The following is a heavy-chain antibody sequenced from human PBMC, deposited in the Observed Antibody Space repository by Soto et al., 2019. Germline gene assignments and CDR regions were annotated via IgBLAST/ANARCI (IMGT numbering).Heavy chain of an antibody. J-gene: IGHJ6*02. V-gene: IGHV5-51*01. CDR3: ARRGQTTDYYYYGMDV. CDR2: IYPGDSDT. Sequence: PGESLKISCKGSGFSLTNYCIGWVRQMPGKGLEWMGLIYPGDSDTRYSRSFQGQVTIPADKSINTAYLQWSSLKASDTAMYYCARRGQTTDYYYYGMDVWGQGTTVTVSS. CDR1: GFSLTNYC.